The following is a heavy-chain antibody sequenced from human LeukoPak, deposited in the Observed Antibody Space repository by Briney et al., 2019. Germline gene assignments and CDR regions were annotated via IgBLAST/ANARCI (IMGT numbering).Heavy chain of an antibody. CDR3: ARVVNQLPYS. D-gene: IGHD2-2*01. CDR2: ISSSGGTI. J-gene: IGHJ4*02. Sequence: GGSLRLSCAASGFSFSSYEMNWVRQAPGKGLEWVSYISSSGGTIYYADSVKGRSTISRDNAKNSLFLQMNSLRAEDTAVYYCARVVNQLPYSWGQGALVTVSS. CDR1: GFSFSSYE. V-gene: IGHV3-48*03.